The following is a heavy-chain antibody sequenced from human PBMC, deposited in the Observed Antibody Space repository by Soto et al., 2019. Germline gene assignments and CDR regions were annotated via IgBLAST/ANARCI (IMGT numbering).Heavy chain of an antibody. V-gene: IGHV3-30*18. Sequence: QVQLVESGGGVVQPGRSLRLSCAASGFTFSLYGMEWVRQAPGKGLEWVASISFDGSVKHYSDSVQGRFSISRDNYRGTLSLQMNSLGAEDTAMYYCAKDDSEYSNYWSSFDYWGQGALVAVSS. CDR2: ISFDGSVK. CDR1: GFTFSLYG. CDR3: AKDDSEYSNYWSSFDY. D-gene: IGHD4-4*01. J-gene: IGHJ4*02.